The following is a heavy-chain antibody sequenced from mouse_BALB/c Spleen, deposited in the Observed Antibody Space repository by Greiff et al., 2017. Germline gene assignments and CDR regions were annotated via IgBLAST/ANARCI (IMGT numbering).Heavy chain of an antibody. CDR2: IYPGNSDT. J-gene: IGHJ3*01. CDR3: TRPSYGSSYWFAY. D-gene: IGHD1-1*01. V-gene: IGHV1-5*01. CDR1: GYSFTSYW. Sequence: VQLKQSGTVLARPGASVKMSCKASGYSFTSYWMHWVKQRPGQGLEWIGAIYPGNSDTSYNQKFKGKAKLTAVTSASTAYMELSSLTNEDSAVYYCTRPSYGSSYWFAYWGQGTLVTVSA.